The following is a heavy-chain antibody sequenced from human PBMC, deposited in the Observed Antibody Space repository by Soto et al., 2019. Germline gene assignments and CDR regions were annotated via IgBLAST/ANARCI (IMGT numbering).Heavy chain of an antibody. Sequence: SETLSLTCIVSGGSITRNNHYWGWIRQSPGKGLEWIGSILYSGSTNYNPSLKSRVTLSVETSKNQFSLKMSSVTAAETALYYCARLGSSGWYKVSYFDYWGQETRVTASS. V-gene: IGHV4-39*01. J-gene: IGHJ4*02. D-gene: IGHD6-19*01. CDR2: ILYSGST. CDR3: ARLGSSGWYKVSYFDY. CDR1: GGSITRNNHY.